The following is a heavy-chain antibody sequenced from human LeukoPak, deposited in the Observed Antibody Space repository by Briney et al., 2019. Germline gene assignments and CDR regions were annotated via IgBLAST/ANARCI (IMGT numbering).Heavy chain of an antibody. J-gene: IGHJ4*02. CDR3: ARDSGSYTSYFDY. CDR2: IYSGGST. D-gene: IGHD1-26*01. Sequence: GGSLRLSCAASGFTVSSNYMSWVRQAPGKGLEWVSVIYSGGSTYYADSVKGRFTISRDNSKNTLYLQMNSLRAEDTAVYYCARDSGSYTSYFDYWGQGTLVTVSS. CDR1: GFTVSSNY. V-gene: IGHV3-53*01.